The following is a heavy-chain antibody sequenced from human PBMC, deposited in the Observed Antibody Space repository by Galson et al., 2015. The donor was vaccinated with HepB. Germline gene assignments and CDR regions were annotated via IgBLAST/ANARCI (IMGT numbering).Heavy chain of an antibody. CDR2: INPNNGDT. CDR1: GYTFTDYH. J-gene: IGHJ3*02. CDR3: ARWRDSRGSLVRGFDI. D-gene: IGHD2-15*01. V-gene: IGHV1-2*04. Sequence: SVKVSCKASGYTFTDYHVNWVRQAPGQGLEWMGWINPNNGDTNYAQKFQGWVTMARDTSIDTAYMVLSRLSSDDTAVYYCARWRDSRGSLVRGFDIWGQGTMVTVSS.